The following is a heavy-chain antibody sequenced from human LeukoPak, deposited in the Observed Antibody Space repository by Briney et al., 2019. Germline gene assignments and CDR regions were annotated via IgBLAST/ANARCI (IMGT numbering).Heavy chain of an antibody. CDR1: GSTFSSYA. Sequence: GGSLRLSCAASGSTFSSYAMSWVRQAPGKGLEWVSAISGSGGSTYYADSVKGRFTISRDNSKNTLYLQMNSLRAEDTAVYYCARLGGYCSGGSCYSFDFYYYMDVWGKGTTVTVSS. J-gene: IGHJ6*03. V-gene: IGHV3-23*01. D-gene: IGHD2-15*01. CDR2: ISGSGGST. CDR3: ARLGGYCSGGSCYSFDFYYYMDV.